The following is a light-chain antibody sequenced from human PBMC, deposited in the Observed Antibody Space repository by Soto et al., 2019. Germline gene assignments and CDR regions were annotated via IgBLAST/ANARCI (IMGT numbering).Light chain of an antibody. CDR3: QQYGNSPIT. CDR1: QSVSSSY. V-gene: IGKV3-20*01. Sequence: EIVLTQSPGTLSLSPGERATLSCRASQSVSSSYLAWYQQKPGQATRLLIDGASSRATGVTDRFSGTGSGTDFTLTISRLEPEDFAVFYCQQYGNSPITFGQGTRLE. J-gene: IGKJ5*01. CDR2: GAS.